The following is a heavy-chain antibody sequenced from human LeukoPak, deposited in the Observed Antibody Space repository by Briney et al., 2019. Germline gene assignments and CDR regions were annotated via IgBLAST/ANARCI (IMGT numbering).Heavy chain of an antibody. V-gene: IGHV3-11*01. J-gene: IGHJ4*02. Sequence: GGSLRLSCAASGFTFSDYHMSWIRQAPGKGLEWVSYISSSGSTIYYADSVKGRFTISRDNAKNSLYLQMNSLRAEDTAVYYCARDIYRGWIDYWGQGTLVTVSS. CDR2: ISSSGSTI. CDR3: ARDIYRGWIDY. D-gene: IGHD6-19*01. CDR1: GFTFSDYH.